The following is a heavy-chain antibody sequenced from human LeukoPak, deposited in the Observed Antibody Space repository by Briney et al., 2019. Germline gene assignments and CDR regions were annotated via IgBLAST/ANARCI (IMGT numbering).Heavy chain of an antibody. V-gene: IGHV5-51*01. CDR1: GYSFTSYW. CDR2: IYPGDSDT. D-gene: IGHD2-2*01. Sequence: AESLQISCQGSGYSFTSYWIGWVRQMPGKSLEWMGIIYPGDSDTTYSPSFQGQVTISADKSISTAYLQWSSLKASDTAMYYCARRPAADAFDIWGQGTMVTVSS. J-gene: IGHJ3*02. CDR3: ARRPAADAFDI.